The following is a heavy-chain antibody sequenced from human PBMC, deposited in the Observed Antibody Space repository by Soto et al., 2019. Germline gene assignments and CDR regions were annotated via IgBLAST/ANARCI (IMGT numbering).Heavy chain of an antibody. V-gene: IGHV3-53*01. Sequence: GGSLRLSCAASGFTVSSNYMSWVRQAPGKGLEWVSVIYSGGSTYYADSVKGRFTISRDNSKNTLYLQMNSLRAEDTAVYYCARAGFIAVAGTVFDYWGQGTLVTVSS. CDR3: ARAGFIAVAGTVFDY. CDR2: IYSGGST. CDR1: GFTVSSNY. J-gene: IGHJ4*02. D-gene: IGHD6-19*01.